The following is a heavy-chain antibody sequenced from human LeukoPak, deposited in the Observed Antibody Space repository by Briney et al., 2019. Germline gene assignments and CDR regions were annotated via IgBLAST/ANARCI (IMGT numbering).Heavy chain of an antibody. CDR3: ARAGPWQIDP. V-gene: IGHV4-59*01. CDR2: IYYTGTT. Sequence: PSETLSLTCTVSGGSMSSYYWSWIRQPPGKGLEWIGHIYYTGTTNYNPSLKSRVTISVDRSKNHFSLKLKSVTNADTAVYYCARAGPWQIDPWGQGILVTVSS. D-gene: IGHD3-10*01. J-gene: IGHJ5*02. CDR1: GGSMSSYY.